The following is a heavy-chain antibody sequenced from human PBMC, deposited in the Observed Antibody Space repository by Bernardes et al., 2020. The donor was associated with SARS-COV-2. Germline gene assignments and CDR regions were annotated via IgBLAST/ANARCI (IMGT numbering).Heavy chain of an antibody. V-gene: IGHV4-61*01. CDR2: IFYSGST. Sequence: SETLSLTCTVSGGSVISGSYYWSWIRQPPGKGLEWIGYIFYSGSTNYDSSLKSRVTISVDTSKNQFSLQLSSVTAADTAVYYCARALHGTAFDYWCQGNLVIVSS. J-gene: IGHJ4*02. CDR1: GGSVISGSYY. D-gene: IGHD6-13*01. CDR3: ARALHGTAFDY.